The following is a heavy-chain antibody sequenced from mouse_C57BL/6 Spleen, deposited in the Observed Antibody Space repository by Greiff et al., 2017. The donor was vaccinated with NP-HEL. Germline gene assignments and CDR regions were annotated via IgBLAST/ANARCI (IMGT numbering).Heavy chain of an antibody. J-gene: IGHJ1*03. V-gene: IGHV5-17*01. D-gene: IGHD1-1*01. CDR1: GFTFSDYG. Sequence: DVKLVESGGGLVKPGGSLKLSCAASGFTFSDYGMHWVRQAPEKGLEWVAYISSGSSTIYYADTVKGRFTISRDNAKNTLFLQMTSLRSEDTAMYYCVTTVVGRWYFDVWGTGTTVTVSS. CDR3: VTTVVGRWYFDV. CDR2: ISSGSSTI.